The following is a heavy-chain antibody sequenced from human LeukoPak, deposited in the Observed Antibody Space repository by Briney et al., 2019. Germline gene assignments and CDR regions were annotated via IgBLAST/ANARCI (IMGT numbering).Heavy chain of an antibody. CDR1: GGTFSSYA. Sequence: SVKVSCKASGGTFSSYAISWVRQAPGQGLEWTGGIIPIFGTANYAQKFQGRVTITADESTSTAYMELSSLRSEDTAVYYCARGYSGHGDYFDWGQGTLVTVSS. J-gene: IGHJ4*02. CDR3: ARGYSGHGDYFD. CDR2: IIPIFGTA. D-gene: IGHD4-17*01. V-gene: IGHV1-69*13.